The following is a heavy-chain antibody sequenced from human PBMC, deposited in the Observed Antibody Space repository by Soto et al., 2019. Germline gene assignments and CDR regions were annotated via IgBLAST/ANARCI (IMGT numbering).Heavy chain of an antibody. CDR3: AKVIGACVTQFYFDY. D-gene: IGHD2-21*02. Sequence: EVQLLESGGGLVQPGGSLRLSCAASGFTFSRHGMSWVRQAPGKGLEWVSALTSSGGTTYYADSVKGRFTISRDNSKNTLYLQMNSLIVEDTAVYYCAKVIGACVTQFYFDYWGQGALVTVSS. V-gene: IGHV3-23*01. CDR1: GFTFSRHG. J-gene: IGHJ4*02. CDR2: LTSSGGTT.